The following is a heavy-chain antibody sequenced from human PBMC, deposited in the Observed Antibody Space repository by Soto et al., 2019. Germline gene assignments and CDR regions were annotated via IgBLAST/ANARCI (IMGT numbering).Heavy chain of an antibody. J-gene: IGHJ4*02. Sequence: GASVKVSCKASGYTFTGYYMHWVRQAPGQGLEWMGWINPNSGGTNYAQKFQGWVTMTRDMSISTAYMELSRLRSDDTAVYYCARDRVGGSGSYPLFYWGQGTLVTVSS. CDR1: GYTFTGYY. V-gene: IGHV1-2*04. D-gene: IGHD3-10*01. CDR3: ARDRVGGSGSYPLFY. CDR2: INPNSGGT.